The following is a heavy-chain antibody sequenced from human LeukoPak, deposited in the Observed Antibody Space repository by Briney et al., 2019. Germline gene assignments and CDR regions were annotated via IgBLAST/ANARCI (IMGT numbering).Heavy chain of an antibody. D-gene: IGHD3-22*01. CDR1: GYTFTSYD. Sequence: ASVKVSCKASGYTFTSYDINWVRQAPGQGLEWMGIINPSGGSTSYAQKFQGRVTMTRDTSTSTVYMELSSLRSEDTAVYYCARDMYYDSSGYPLDYWGQGTLVTVSS. CDR2: INPSGGST. J-gene: IGHJ4*02. CDR3: ARDMYYDSSGYPLDY. V-gene: IGHV1-46*01.